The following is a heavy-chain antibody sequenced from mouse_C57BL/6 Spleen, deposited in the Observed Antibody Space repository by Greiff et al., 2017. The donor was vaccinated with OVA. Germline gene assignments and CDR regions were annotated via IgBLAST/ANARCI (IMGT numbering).Heavy chain of an antibody. CDR3: ARDRYYGSSYEGFDY. CDR1: GFTFSSYA. CDR2: ISDGGSYT. Sequence: EVQWVESGGGLVKPGGSLKLSCAASGFTFSSYAMSWVRQTPEKRLEWVATISDGGSYTYYPDNVKGRFTISRDNAKNNLYLQMSHLKSEDTAMYYCARDRYYGSSYEGFDYWGQGTTLTVSS. V-gene: IGHV5-4*01. J-gene: IGHJ2*01. D-gene: IGHD1-1*01.